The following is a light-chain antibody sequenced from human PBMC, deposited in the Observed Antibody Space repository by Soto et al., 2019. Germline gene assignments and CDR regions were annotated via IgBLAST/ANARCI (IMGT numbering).Light chain of an antibody. CDR2: DAS. CDR1: QNVRTY. CDR3: QQRANWPPFT. V-gene: IGKV3-11*01. Sequence: EIVLTQSPATLSLSPGDRATLSCRASQNVRTYLGWYQQKPGQAPRLLIYDASNRATGIPARFSGSGSGTDFTLTISSLEPEDFAVYYCQQRANWPPFTFGPGTTVDLK. J-gene: IGKJ3*01.